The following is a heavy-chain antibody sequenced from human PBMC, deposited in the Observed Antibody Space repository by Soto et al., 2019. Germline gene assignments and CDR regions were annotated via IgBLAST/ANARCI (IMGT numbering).Heavy chain of an antibody. CDR2: TYLRSQWYS. V-gene: IGHV6-1*01. D-gene: IGHD6-19*01. Sequence: SQTLSLTCAISGDSVSSNSASLNWIRQSPSRGFEWLGRTYLRSQWYSDYAVSMKSRITIKPDTSKNQFSLQLNSVTPDDTAIYHCTRESMSGWSDFWGQGKLVTVSS. CDR3: TRESMSGWSDF. CDR1: GDSVSSNSAS. J-gene: IGHJ4*02.